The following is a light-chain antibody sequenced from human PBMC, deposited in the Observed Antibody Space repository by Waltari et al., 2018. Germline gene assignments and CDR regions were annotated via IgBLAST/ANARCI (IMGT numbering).Light chain of an antibody. J-gene: IGLJ3*02. CDR1: TSDVGGYNY. Sequence: SALTQPRSVSGSPGQSVTISGTGTTSDVGGYNYVSWYQHHPGKAPKLMILDVTQRPSGVPDRFSGSKSANTASLTISGLQAEDEADYYCCSFAGTYTWVFGGGTKVTVL. V-gene: IGLV2-11*01. CDR3: CSFAGTYTWV. CDR2: DVT.